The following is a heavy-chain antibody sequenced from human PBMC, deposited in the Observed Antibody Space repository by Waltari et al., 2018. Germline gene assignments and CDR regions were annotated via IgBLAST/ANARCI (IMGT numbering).Heavy chain of an antibody. CDR2: ISSSMSYI. Sequence: EVQLVESGGGLVKPGGSLRLSCAAYGFTFSSYSMNWVRQATGKGLEWVSSISSSMSYISYADSVTGRFTISRDNAKNALYLQMNSLRAEDTAVYYCARDNDYSNYSGWFDPWGQGTLVTVSS. D-gene: IGHD4-4*01. CDR3: ARDNDYSNYSGWFDP. CDR1: GFTFSSYS. J-gene: IGHJ5*02. V-gene: IGHV3-21*01.